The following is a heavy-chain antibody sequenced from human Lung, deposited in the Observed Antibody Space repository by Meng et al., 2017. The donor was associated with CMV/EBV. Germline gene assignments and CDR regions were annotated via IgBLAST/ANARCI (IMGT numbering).Heavy chain of an antibody. CDR2: IIPIFGTA. CDR1: GGTFSSYA. D-gene: IGHD3-3*01. V-gene: IGHV1-69*05. CDR3: ARGRDFWSGSGGMDV. J-gene: IGHJ6*02. Sequence: SVKVSCKASGGTFSSYAISWVRQAPGQGLEWMGGIIPIFGTANYAQKFQGRVTITTDESTSTAYMELSSLRSEDTAVYYCARGRDFWSGSGGMDVWGQGTXVTVYS.